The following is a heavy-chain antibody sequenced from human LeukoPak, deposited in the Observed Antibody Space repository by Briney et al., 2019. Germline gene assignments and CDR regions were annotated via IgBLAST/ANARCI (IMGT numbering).Heavy chain of an antibody. Sequence: SQTLSLTCAISGDSVSSNSAGWNWIRQSPSRGLEWLGRIYYRSKWYTDYAESVRSRVSINPDTSTNQFSLQLTSVTPEDTAVYYCARRSRGEYSSSWRNSGFPNWFDPWGQGTLVTVSS. CDR1: GDSVSSNSAG. CDR3: ARRSRGEYSSSWRNSGFPNWFDP. J-gene: IGHJ5*02. CDR2: IYYRSKWYT. V-gene: IGHV6-1*01. D-gene: IGHD6-13*01.